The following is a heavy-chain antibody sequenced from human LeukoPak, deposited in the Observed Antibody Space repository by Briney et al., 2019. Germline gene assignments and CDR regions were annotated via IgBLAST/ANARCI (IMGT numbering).Heavy chain of an antibody. J-gene: IGHJ4*02. V-gene: IGHV3-7*01. CDR3: ARDEEGSAWYE. CDR1: GFTFSSYW. CDR2: IKHDGSEK. Sequence: GGSLRLSCVASGFTFSSYWMSWVRQAPWKGLEWVANIKHDGSEKHYVDSVKGRFTISRDNAKNSLYLQMNSLRAEDTAVYYCARDEEGSAWYEWGQGALVTVSS. D-gene: IGHD6-13*01.